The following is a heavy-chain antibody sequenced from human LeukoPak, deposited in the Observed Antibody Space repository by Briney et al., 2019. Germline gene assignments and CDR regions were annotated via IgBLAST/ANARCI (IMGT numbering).Heavy chain of an antibody. CDR1: GFTFSSYG. Sequence: GGSLRLSCAASGFTFSSYGMHWVRQAPGKGLEWVAVILYDGSNKYYADSVKGRFTISRDNSKNTLYLQMNSLRAEDTAVYYCAKDSSSGWDPTYYYFDYWGQGTLVTVSS. D-gene: IGHD6-19*01. J-gene: IGHJ4*02. CDR3: AKDSSSGWDPTYYYFDY. V-gene: IGHV3-30*18. CDR2: ILYDGSNK.